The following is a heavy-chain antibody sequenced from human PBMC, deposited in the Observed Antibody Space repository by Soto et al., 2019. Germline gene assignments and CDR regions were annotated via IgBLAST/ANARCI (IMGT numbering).Heavy chain of an antibody. J-gene: IGHJ6*02. Sequence: TLSLTCTVSGGSISSYYWSWIRQPPGKGLEWIGYIYYSGSTNYNPSLKSRVTISVDTSKNQFSLKLSSVTAADTAVYYCAGGGVRGVITRTRDYYGMDVWGQGTTVTVSS. CDR3: AGGGVRGVITRTRDYYGMDV. CDR2: IYYSGST. D-gene: IGHD3-10*01. V-gene: IGHV4-59*01. CDR1: GGSISSYY.